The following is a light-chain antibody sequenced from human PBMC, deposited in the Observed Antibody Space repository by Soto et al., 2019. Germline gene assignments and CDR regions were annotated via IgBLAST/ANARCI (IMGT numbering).Light chain of an antibody. CDR1: QSLSSRSF. CDR3: QQYGGPPPIT. Sequence: EIVFTQSPCTLSSSTGESGTLSGRASQSLSSRSFLAWYQQKPGQAPRLLIYGASSRATGIPDRFSGSGSGTDFTLTISRLEPEDFAVYYYQQYGGPPPITFGQGTRLEIK. J-gene: IGKJ5*01. CDR2: GAS. V-gene: IGKV3-20*01.